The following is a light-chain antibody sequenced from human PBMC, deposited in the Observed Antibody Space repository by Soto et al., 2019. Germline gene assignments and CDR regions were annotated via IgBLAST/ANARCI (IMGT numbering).Light chain of an antibody. V-gene: IGKV1-39*01. J-gene: IGKJ4*01. CDR1: QSISSW. CDR3: QQSYITPLT. CDR2: DAS. Sequence: DIQMTQSPSTLSASVGDRVTITCRASQSISSWLAWYQQKPGKAPNLLIYDASRLQSGVPSRFSGGGSGTDFTLSISRLQPEDFATYYCQQSYITPLTFGGGTKVDIK.